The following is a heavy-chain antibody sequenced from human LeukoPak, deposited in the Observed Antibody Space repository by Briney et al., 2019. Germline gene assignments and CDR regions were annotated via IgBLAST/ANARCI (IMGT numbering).Heavy chain of an antibody. CDR3: AKIRSVAGVRETKRYYFDY. V-gene: IGHV3-23*01. CDR1: GFTFSSYG. Sequence: GSLRLSCAASGFTFSSYGMSWVRQAPGKGLEWVSAISGSGGSTYYADSVKGRFTISRDNSKNTLYLQMNSLRAEDTAVYYCAKIRSVAGVRETKRYYFDYWGQGTLVTVSS. J-gene: IGHJ4*02. D-gene: IGHD3-10*01. CDR2: ISGSGGST.